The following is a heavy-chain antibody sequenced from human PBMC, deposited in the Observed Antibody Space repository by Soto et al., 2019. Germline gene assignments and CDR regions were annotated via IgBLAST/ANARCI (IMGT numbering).Heavy chain of an antibody. D-gene: IGHD1-26*01. CDR2: INPSDGRT. J-gene: IGHJ4*02. CDR1: GYTFTNYY. CDR3: ARVTGSYWPLHY. V-gene: IGHV1-46*01. Sequence: SSVKVSCKASGYTFTNYYIHWVRQAPGQGPEWMGIINPSDGRTTYTQKFQGRVTMIRDTSTSTVYMELSSLTSEDTAVYYCARVTGSYWPLHYWGQGTLVTVSS.